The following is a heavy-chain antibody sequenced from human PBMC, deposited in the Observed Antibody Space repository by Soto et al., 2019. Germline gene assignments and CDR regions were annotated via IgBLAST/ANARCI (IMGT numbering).Heavy chain of an antibody. CDR2: ISYDGSNK. D-gene: IGHD4-17*01. Sequence: GGSLRLSCAASGFTFSSYGMHWVRQAPGKGLEWVAVISYDGSNKYYADSVKGRFTISRDNSKNTLYLQMNSLRAEDTAVYYCAKDQAHGDYGGVDYWGQGTLVTVSS. V-gene: IGHV3-30*18. J-gene: IGHJ4*02. CDR1: GFTFSSYG. CDR3: AKDQAHGDYGGVDY.